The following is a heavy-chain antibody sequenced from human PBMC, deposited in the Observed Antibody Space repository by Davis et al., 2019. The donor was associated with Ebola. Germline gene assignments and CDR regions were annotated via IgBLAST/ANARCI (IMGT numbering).Heavy chain of an antibody. CDR2: LVLSGDT. V-gene: IGHV3-23*01. CDR1: GFVLSSYV. D-gene: IGHD6-19*01. Sequence: GGSLRFSCAASGFVLSSYVMSWVRRAPGKGLEWVSTLVLSGDTYYADSVKGRFTISRDNSKNTLHLQMNSLRVEDTAIYYCAKDTSNVWFDVWGQGTMVTVSS. CDR3: AKDTSNVWFDV. J-gene: IGHJ3*01.